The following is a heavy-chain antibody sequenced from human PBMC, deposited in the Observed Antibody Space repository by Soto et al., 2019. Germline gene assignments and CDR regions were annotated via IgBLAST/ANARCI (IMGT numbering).Heavy chain of an antibody. V-gene: IGHV4-4*07. Sequence: ETLSLTCSVSGDSISSYYWSWIRQPAGKGLEWIGRIHTSGNTNYNPSLKSRVTMSVDMSENQFSLKLTSVTAADTAVYYCARLGVAGKDHWGQGTLVTVSS. CDR1: GDSISSYY. CDR3: ARLGVAGKDH. CDR2: IHTSGNT. J-gene: IGHJ4*02. D-gene: IGHD6-19*01.